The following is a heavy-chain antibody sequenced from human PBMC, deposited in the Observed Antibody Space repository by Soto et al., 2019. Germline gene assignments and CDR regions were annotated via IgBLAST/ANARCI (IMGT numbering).Heavy chain of an antibody. CDR3: ARSTLNDYGDPDAFDI. V-gene: IGHV1-69*13. J-gene: IGHJ3*02. CDR2: IIPIFGTA. CDR1: GGTFSSYA. D-gene: IGHD4-17*01. Sequence: SVKVSCKASGGTFSSYAISWVRQAPGQGLEWMGGIIPIFGTANYAQKFQGRVTITADESTSTAYMELSSLRSEDTAVYYCARSTLNDYGDPDAFDIWGQGTMVTVSS.